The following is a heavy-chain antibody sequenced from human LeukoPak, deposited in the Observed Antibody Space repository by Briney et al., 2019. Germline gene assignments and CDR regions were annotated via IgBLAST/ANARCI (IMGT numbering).Heavy chain of an antibody. CDR2: INPNSGGT. Sequence: ASVKVSCKASGYTFTGYYMHWVRQAPGQRLEWMGWINPNSGGTNYAQKFQGRVTMTRDTSISTAYMELSRLRSDDTAVYYCARKSYYYGSGTRMGSFDPWGQGTLVTVSS. D-gene: IGHD3-10*01. J-gene: IGHJ5*02. CDR3: ARKSYYYGSGTRMGSFDP. V-gene: IGHV1-2*02. CDR1: GYTFTGYY.